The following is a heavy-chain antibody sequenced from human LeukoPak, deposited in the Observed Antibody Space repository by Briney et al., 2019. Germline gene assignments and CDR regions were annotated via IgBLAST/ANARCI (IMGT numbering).Heavy chain of an antibody. CDR2: TSADERIK. J-gene: IGHJ4*02. Sequence: PGRSLRLSCTVSGFPFNDYVIHWVRQAPGKGLEWVAVTSADERIKIYNDSGRGRFTISRDNSKNTQYLQMNSLRVEDTAVYYCARDPVLGAPDYLDYWGRGTLVSVSS. D-gene: IGHD1-26*01. CDR3: ARDPVLGAPDYLDY. V-gene: IGHV3-30*03. CDR1: GFPFNDYV.